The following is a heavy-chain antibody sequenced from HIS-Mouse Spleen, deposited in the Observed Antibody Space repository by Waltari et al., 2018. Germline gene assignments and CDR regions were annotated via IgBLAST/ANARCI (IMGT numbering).Heavy chain of an antibody. D-gene: IGHD5-18*01. CDR1: GGSISSSSYY. Sequence: QLQLQESGPGLVKPSETLSLTCTVSGGSISSSSYYWGWIRQPPGKGLEWIGSIYYSGSIYYNPSLKSRVTISVDTSKNQFSLKLSSVTAADTAVYYCARDGSSGYSYGRGFFDYWGQGTLVTVSS. CDR3: ARDGSSGYSYGRGFFDY. CDR2: IYYSGSI. V-gene: IGHV4-39*07. J-gene: IGHJ4*02.